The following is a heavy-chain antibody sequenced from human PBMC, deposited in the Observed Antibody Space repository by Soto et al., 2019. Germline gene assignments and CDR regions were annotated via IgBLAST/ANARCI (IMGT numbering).Heavy chain of an antibody. V-gene: IGHV3-23*01. D-gene: IGHD4-17*01. Sequence: GGSLRLSCAASGFTFSSYAMSWVRQAPGKGLEWVSAISGSGGSTYYADSVKGRFTISRDNSKNTPYLQMNSLRAEDTAVYYCAKGYYGDYDNYYYGMDVWGQGTTVTVSS. CDR2: ISGSGGST. J-gene: IGHJ6*02. CDR3: AKGYYGDYDNYYYGMDV. CDR1: GFTFSSYA.